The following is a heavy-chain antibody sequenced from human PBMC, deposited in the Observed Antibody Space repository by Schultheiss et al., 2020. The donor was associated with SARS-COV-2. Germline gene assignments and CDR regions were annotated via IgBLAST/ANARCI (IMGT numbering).Heavy chain of an antibody. D-gene: IGHD6-13*01. Sequence: SETLSLTCTVSGGSISSSSYYWGWIRQPPGKGLEWIGSIYYSGSTYYNPSLKSRVTISVDTSKNQFSLKLSSVTAADTAVYYCARGMAAAGTSEPHSFDYWGQGTLVTVSS. CDR2: IYYSGST. V-gene: IGHV4-39*01. CDR1: GGSISSSSYY. J-gene: IGHJ4*02. CDR3: ARGMAAAGTSEPHSFDY.